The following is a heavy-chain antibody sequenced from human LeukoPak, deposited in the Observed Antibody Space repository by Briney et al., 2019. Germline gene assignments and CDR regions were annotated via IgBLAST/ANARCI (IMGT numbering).Heavy chain of an antibody. CDR1: GGSISSYY. CDR2: IYYSGST. V-gene: IGHV4-59*12. J-gene: IGHJ4*02. D-gene: IGHD2-21*02. CDR3: ARDLASCAGDCYSDGFDY. Sequence: SETLSLTCTVSGGSISSYYWSWIRQPPGKGLEWIGYIYYSGSTNYNPSLKSRVTISVDTSKNQFSLKLSSVTAADTAVYYCARDLASCAGDCYSDGFDYWGQGALVTVSS.